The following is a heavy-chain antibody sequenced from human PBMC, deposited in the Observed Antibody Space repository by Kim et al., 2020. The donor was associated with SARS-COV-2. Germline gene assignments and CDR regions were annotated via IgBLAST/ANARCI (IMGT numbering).Heavy chain of an antibody. D-gene: IGHD3-9*01. J-gene: IGHJ4*02. CDR3: TSTYYDILTGYYY. CDR1: GFTFSNAW. Sequence: GGSLRLSCAASGFTFSNAWMSWVRQAPGKGLEWVGRIKSKTDGGTTDYAAPVKGRFTISRDDSKNTLYLQMNSLKTEDTAVYYCTSTYYDILTGYYYWGQGTLVTVSS. CDR2: IKSKTDGGTT. V-gene: IGHV3-15*01.